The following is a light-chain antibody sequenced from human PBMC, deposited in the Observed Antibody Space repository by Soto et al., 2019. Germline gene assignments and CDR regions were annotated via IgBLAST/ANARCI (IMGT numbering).Light chain of an antibody. CDR3: QSYDRSLSSPI. CDR1: DSNIGSNS. J-gene: IGLJ2*01. V-gene: IGLV1-47*02. CDR2: YNN. Sequence: QSVLTQPPSASGTAGQGVTISCSGGDSNIGSNSVYWYQHLPRMAPKLLIYYNNQRPSGVPDRFSGSRSGTSASLAIVGLRSEDEAVYYCQSYDRSLSSPIFGGGTKLTVL.